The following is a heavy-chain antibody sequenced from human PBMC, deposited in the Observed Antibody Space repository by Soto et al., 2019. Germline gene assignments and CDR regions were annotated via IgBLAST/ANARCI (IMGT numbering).Heavy chain of an antibody. J-gene: IGHJ4*02. CDR3: AKDGVYSSAWYYFDY. CDR2: ISWNSGSI. D-gene: IGHD6-19*01. V-gene: IGHV3-9*01. Sequence: LSLTCTVSGGSISSYYWSWIRQPPGKGLEWVSGISWNSGSIGYADSVKGRFTVSRDNAKNSLYLQMNSLRAEDTALYYCAKDGVYSSAWYYFDYWGQGTLVTVSS. CDR1: GGSISSYY.